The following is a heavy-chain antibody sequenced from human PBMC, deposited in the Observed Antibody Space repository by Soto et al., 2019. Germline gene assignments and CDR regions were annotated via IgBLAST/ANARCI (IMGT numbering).Heavy chain of an antibody. D-gene: IGHD1-26*01. CDR1: GYTFTSHA. J-gene: IGHJ5*02. Sequence: QVQLVQSGAEVKKPGASVKVPCKASGYTFTSHAVHWVRQAPGQRLEWMGWINAGNGNTRYSQKFQGRVTITRDTSASTAYMELSSLRSEDTAVYYCARDVGIVGATAWEMFDLWGQGTLVTVSS. CDR2: INAGNGNT. V-gene: IGHV1-3*01. CDR3: ARDVGIVGATAWEMFDL.